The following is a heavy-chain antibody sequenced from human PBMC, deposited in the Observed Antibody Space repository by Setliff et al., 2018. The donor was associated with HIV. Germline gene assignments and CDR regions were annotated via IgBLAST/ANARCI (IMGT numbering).Heavy chain of an antibody. D-gene: IGHD5-12*01. V-gene: IGHV4-34*01. CDR1: GGSFSDYY. Sequence: SETLSLTCAVYGGSFSDYYWSWIRQPPGKGLEWIGEINHSGSTNYNPSLKSRVTTSVDTSKNQFSLKLSSVTASDTAVYYCARQGDGYNLYHVYYFDYWGQGTLVTVSS. CDR2: INHSGST. J-gene: IGHJ4*02. CDR3: ARQGDGYNLYHVYYFDY.